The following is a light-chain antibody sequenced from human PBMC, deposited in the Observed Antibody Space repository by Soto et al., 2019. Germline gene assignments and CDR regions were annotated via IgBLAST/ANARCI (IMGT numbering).Light chain of an antibody. Sequence: QLVLTQSPSASASLGASVKLTCTLSSGHSNYAIAWHQQQSEKGPRHLMQLNSDGSHTKVDGIPDRFSGSSSGAERYLTISNLQSEDDADYHCQTWGSGIVVFGGGTKVTVL. J-gene: IGLJ2*01. CDR3: QTWGSGIVV. V-gene: IGLV4-69*01. CDR2: LNSDGSH. CDR1: SGHSNYA.